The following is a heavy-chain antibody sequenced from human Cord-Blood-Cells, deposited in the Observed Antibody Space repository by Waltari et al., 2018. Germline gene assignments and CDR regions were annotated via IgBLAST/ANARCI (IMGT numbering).Heavy chain of an antibody. J-gene: IGHJ2*01. V-gene: IGHV4-34*01. CDR2: INHSGST. Sequence: QVQLQQWGAGLLKPSETLSLTCAAYGGSFSGYYWSWIRQPPGKGLEWIGEINHSGSTNYNPSLKSRVTISVDTSKNQFSLKLSSVTAADTAVYYCARGTNWYFDLWGRGTLVTVSS. CDR3: ARGTNWYFDL. CDR1: GGSFSGYY.